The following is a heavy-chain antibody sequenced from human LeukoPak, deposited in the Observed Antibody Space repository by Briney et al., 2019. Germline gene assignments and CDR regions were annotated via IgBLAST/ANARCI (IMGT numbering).Heavy chain of an antibody. V-gene: IGHV3-33*06. CDR3: AKDQREATGTYDAFDI. CDR2: IWYDGSNK. Sequence: GRSLRLSCAASGFTFSSYGMLWVRQAPGKGLEWVAVIWYDGSNKYYADSVKGRFTISRDNSKNTLYLQMNSLRAEDTAVYYCAKDQREATGTYDAFDIWGQGTMVTVSS. D-gene: IGHD5-24*01. CDR1: GFTFSSYG. J-gene: IGHJ3*02.